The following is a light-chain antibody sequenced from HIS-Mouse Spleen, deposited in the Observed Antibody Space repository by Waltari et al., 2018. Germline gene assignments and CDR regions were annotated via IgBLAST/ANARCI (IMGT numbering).Light chain of an antibody. CDR3: SSYTSSSFNVV. CDR1: SSDVGGYHY. V-gene: IGLV2-14*03. Sequence: QSALTQPASVSGSPGQSITISCTGTSSDVGGYHYVSWYQQHPGKAPKLMIYDGSNRPSGVSNRFSGSKSGNTASLTISGLQAEDEADYYCSSYTSSSFNVVFGGGTKLTVL. CDR2: DGS. J-gene: IGLJ2*01.